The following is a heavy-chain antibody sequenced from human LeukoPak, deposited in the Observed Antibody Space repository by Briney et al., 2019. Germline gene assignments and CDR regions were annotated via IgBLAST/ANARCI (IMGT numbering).Heavy chain of an antibody. J-gene: IGHJ5*02. V-gene: IGHV7-4-1*02. Sequence: ASVKVSCKASGYTFTGYYMHWVRQAPGQGLEWMGWINTNTGNPTYAQGFTGRFVFSLDTSVSTAYLQISSLKAEDTAVYYCARDGHPGAYNWFDPWGQGTLVTVSS. D-gene: IGHD4/OR15-4a*01. CDR3: ARDGHPGAYNWFDP. CDR1: GYTFTGYY. CDR2: INTNTGNP.